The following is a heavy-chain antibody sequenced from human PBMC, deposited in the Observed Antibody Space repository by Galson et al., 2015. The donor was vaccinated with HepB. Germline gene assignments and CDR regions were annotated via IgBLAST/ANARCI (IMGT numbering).Heavy chain of an antibody. CDR1: GGTFSSYA. Sequence: SVKVSCKASGGTFSSYAISWVRQAPGQGLEWMGGIIPIFGTANYAQKFQGRVTITADESTSTAYMELSSLRSEDTAVYYCARDLPTTLDAFDIWGQGTMVTVSS. J-gene: IGHJ3*02. V-gene: IGHV1-69*13. CDR2: IIPIFGTA. CDR3: ARDLPTTLDAFDI. D-gene: IGHD1-7*01.